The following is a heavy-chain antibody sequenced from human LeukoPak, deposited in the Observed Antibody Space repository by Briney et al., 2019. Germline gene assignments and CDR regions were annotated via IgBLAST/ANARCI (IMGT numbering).Heavy chain of an antibody. V-gene: IGHV3-23*01. D-gene: IGHD6-19*01. CDR2: ISSSGGTT. CDR1: GFTFSSYA. CDR3: AKAGIAVPATPEY. Sequence: PGGSLRLSCAASGFTFSSYAMNWVRQAPGKRLEWVSVISSSGGTTYYSDSVKGRFIISRDNSKNTLYLQMNSLRAEDTAVYYCAKAGIAVPATPEYCGQGTQVTVSS. J-gene: IGHJ4*02.